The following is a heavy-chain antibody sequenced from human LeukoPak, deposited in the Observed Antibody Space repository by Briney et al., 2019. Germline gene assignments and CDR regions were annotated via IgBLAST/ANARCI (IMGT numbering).Heavy chain of an antibody. V-gene: IGHV3-33*06. J-gene: IGHJ4*02. CDR3: AKDIQRGFGSTNSLDS. CDR1: GFMFTSYG. CDR2: IWSDGTNK. Sequence: GGSLRLSCAASGFMFTSYGMHWVRQAPGKGLEWVAVIWSDGTNKYYSDSVKGRFAISRDDSNDMVYLQMNGLRAEDTAVYYCAKDIQRGFGSTNSLDSWGQGTLVTVSS. D-gene: IGHD3-16*01.